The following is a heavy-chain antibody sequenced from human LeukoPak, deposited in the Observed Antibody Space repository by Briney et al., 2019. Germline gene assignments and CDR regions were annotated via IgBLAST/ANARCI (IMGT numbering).Heavy chain of an antibody. Sequence: ASVKVSCKASGYTFTGYYMHWVRQAPGQGLEWMGWINPNSGGTNYAQKFQGRVTMTRDTSISTAYMELSRLRSDDTAVYYCARDPEQYCSGGSCYLYYFDYWGQGTLVTVSS. CDR2: INPNSGGT. CDR3: ARDPEQYCSGGSCYLYYFDY. J-gene: IGHJ4*02. CDR1: GYTFTGYY. V-gene: IGHV1-2*02. D-gene: IGHD2-15*01.